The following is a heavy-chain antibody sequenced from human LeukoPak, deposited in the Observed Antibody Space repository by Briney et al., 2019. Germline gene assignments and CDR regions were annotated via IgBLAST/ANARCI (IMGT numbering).Heavy chain of an antibody. CDR1: GFTFSSYA. Sequence: PGGSLRHSCAASGFTFSSYAMHWVRQAPGKGLEWVAVISYDGSNKYYADSVKGRFTISRDNSKNTLYLQMNSLRAEDTAVYYCARGGLRYFDWLLRGYYFDYWGQGTLVTVSS. D-gene: IGHD3-9*01. CDR3: ARGGLRYFDWLLRGYYFDY. J-gene: IGHJ4*02. V-gene: IGHV3-30-3*01. CDR2: ISYDGSNK.